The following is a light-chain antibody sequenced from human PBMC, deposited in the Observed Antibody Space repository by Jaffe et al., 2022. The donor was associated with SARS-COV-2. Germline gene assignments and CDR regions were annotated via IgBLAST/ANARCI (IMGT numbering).Light chain of an antibody. CDR2: GAS. CDR1: QSVNYN. Sequence: EIVMTQSPATLSASPGERVTLSCRASQSVNYNLAWYQQKPGQAPRLLIYGASTRATGIPARFSGTGSGTQFTLTISSLQSEDFALYYCQQHSNWPVTFGQGTKVEVK. CDR3: QQHSNWPVT. V-gene: IGKV3-15*01. J-gene: IGKJ1*01.